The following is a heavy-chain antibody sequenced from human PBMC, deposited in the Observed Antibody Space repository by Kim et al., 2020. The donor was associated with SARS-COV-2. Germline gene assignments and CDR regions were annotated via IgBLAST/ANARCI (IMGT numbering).Heavy chain of an antibody. J-gene: IGHJ3*02. CDR1: GGSISSGGFY. CDR3: SRDSRYYYGSGSYPDSFDI. Sequence: SETLSLTCSVSGGSISSGGFYWSWIRQHPGKGLEWIGNIDYSGNTYYNPSLKSRIIMSMDTSKNQFSLNLSSVTAADTAVYYCSRDSRYYYGSGSYPDSFDIWGQGTMVTVS. CDR2: IDYSGNT. V-gene: IGHV4-31*03. D-gene: IGHD3-10*01.